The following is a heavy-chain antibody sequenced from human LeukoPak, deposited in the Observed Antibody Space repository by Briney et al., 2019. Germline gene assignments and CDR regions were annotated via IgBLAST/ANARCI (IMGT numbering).Heavy chain of an antibody. D-gene: IGHD2/OR15-2a*01. CDR1: GFSLSTSGMC. CDR2: IDWDDDK. CDR3: ARTSRNSDSFYI. J-gene: IGHJ3*02. Sequence: SGPALVKPIQTLTLTCTSSGFSLSTSGMCVSWIRQPPGKALEWLARIDWDDDKYYSTSLKTRLTISTDTSKNQVILTMTNMDPVDTATYYCARTSRNSDSFYIWGQGTMVTVSS. V-gene: IGHV2-70*11.